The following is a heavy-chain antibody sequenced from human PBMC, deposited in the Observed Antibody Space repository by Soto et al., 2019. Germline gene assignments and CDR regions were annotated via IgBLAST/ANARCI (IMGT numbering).Heavy chain of an antibody. D-gene: IGHD6-13*01. CDR3: AAERAAAGKGALN. CDR2: IVVGSGNT. V-gene: IGHV1-58*01. J-gene: IGHJ4*02. CDR1: GFTFTSSA. Sequence: SVKVSCKASGFTFTSSAVQWVRQARGQRLEWKRWIVVGSGNTNYAQKYKEKVTITRDMSTSTAYMELSSLRSEDTAVYYCAAERAAAGKGALNWGQGTLVTVSS.